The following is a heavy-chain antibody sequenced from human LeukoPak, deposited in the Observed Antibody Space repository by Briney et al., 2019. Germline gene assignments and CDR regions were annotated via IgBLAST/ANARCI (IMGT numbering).Heavy chain of an antibody. CDR2: INPNSGDT. D-gene: IGHD1-7*01. CDR3: ARGRPLEGNLGCLDV. CDR1: GYTFTGYY. Sequence: ASVKVSCKASGYTFTGYYLHWVRQPPGQGLEWMGWINPNSGDTKYAQQFQGRVTMTRDTSISTAYMELNSLRSDDTAVYYCARGRPLEGNLGCLDVWGQGNTVTVSS. J-gene: IGHJ6*02. V-gene: IGHV1-2*02.